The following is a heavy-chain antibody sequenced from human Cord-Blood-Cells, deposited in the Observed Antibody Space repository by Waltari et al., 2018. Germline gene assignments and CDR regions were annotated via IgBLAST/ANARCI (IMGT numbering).Heavy chain of an antibody. CDR3: AREGVRDGWFDP. CDR2: IDWDDDK. J-gene: IGHJ5*02. V-gene: IGHV2-70*04. Sequence: QVTLKESGPALVKPTQTLTLTCTFSGFSLSTSGMRVSWIRQPPGKALEWLARIDWDDDKFYSTSLKTMLTIAKDTSKNQVVLTMTNMDPVDTATYYCAREGVRDGWFDPCGQGTLVTVSS. D-gene: IGHD3-10*01. CDR1: GFSLSTSGMR.